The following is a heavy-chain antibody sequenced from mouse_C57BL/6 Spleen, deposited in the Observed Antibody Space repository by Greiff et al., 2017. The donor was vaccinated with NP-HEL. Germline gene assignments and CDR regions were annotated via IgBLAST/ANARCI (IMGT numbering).Heavy chain of an antibody. D-gene: IGHD3-2*02. CDR2: IYPGSGNT. J-gene: IGHJ3*01. CDR3: ARGAQATWGFAY. CDR1: GYTFTDYY. V-gene: IGHV1-76*01. Sequence: QVQLQQSGAELVRPGASVKLSCKASGYTFTDYYINWVKQRPGQGLEWIARIYPGSGNTYYNEKFKGKATLTAEKSSSTAYMQLSSLTSEDSAVYFCARGAQATWGFAYWGQGTLVTVSA.